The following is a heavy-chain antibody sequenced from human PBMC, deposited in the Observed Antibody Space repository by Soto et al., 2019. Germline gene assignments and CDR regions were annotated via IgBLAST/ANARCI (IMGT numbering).Heavy chain of an antibody. CDR1: GFTSSRYA. D-gene: IGHD3-10*01. V-gene: IGHV3-30*04. CDR3: ARSRSGAVADSFDF. Sequence: PGGSLRLSCAASGFTSSRYAIHWVRQAPGKGLEWVAVISRDGTNKYYVDSVKGRFTISRDNSRNTLYLQMNSLRHEDAAVYYCARSRSGAVADSFDFWGQGTLVTVSS. CDR2: ISRDGTNK. J-gene: IGHJ4*02.